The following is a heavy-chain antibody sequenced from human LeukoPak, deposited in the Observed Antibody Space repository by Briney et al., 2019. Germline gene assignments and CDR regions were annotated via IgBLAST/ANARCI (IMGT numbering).Heavy chain of an antibody. J-gene: IGHJ3*02. V-gene: IGHV4-59*11. CDR2: IHHSGST. Sequence: PSETLSLTCTVSGGSISRHYWSWIRQSPGKGLEWIGYIHHSGSTNYNSSLKSRVTISVDTSKNQFSLKLSSVTAADTAVYYCARLGHDAFDIWGQGTMVTVSS. CDR1: GGSISRHY. CDR3: ARLGHDAFDI.